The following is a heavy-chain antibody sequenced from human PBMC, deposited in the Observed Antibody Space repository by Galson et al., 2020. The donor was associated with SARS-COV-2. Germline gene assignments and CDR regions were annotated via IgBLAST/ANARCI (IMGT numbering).Heavy chain of an antibody. D-gene: IGHD3-16*01. Sequence: LSLTCAGSGFTFSDYTMIWVRQAPGKGLEWVSSIFGSGSYRYYADSVKGRFTISRDSAKSSLYLQMNSLGADDTAVYYCARDLGPAPMIKWYFDLWGRGALVTVSS. J-gene: IGHJ2*01. CDR1: GFTFSDYT. V-gene: IGHV3-21*01. CDR2: IFGSGSYR. CDR3: ARDLGPAPMIKWYFDL.